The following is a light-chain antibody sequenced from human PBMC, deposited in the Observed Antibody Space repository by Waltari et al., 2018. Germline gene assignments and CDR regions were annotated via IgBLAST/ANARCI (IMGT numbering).Light chain of an antibody. Sequence: QSALTQPPSASGSPGQSVTISCTGTSSDIGDSNYVSWYQQHPGKVPKLMIYAVYKGPSGVPDRFSGYKSGNTAFLTVSGLQGEDEADYYCSSFAGTHHVVFGGGTKLTVL. J-gene: IGLJ2*01. CDR2: AVY. V-gene: IGLV2-8*01. CDR1: SSDIGDSNY. CDR3: SSFAGTHHVV.